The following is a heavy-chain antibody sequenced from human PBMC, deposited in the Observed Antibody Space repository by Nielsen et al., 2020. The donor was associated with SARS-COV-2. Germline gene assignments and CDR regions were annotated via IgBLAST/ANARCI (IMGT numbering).Heavy chain of an antibody. Sequence: GESLKISCAASAFTFSTYWMHWVRQAPGKGLEWVSAISGSGGSTYYADSVKGRFTISRDNSKNTLYLQMNSLRAEDTAVYYCANGLWEDYWGQGTLVTVSS. J-gene: IGHJ4*02. V-gene: IGHV3-23*01. CDR1: AFTFSTYW. D-gene: IGHD1-26*01. CDR3: ANGLWEDY. CDR2: ISGSGGST.